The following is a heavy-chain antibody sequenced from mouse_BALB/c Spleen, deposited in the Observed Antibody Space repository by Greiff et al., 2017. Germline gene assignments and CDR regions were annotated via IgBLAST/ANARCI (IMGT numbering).Heavy chain of an antibody. CDR3: ARHGYYDYGYYFDY. CDR1: GFTFSSYT. CDR2: ISNGGGST. J-gene: IGHJ2*01. D-gene: IGHD2-4*01. Sequence: EVHLVESGGGLVQPGGSLKLSCAASGFTFSSYTMSWVRQTPEKRLEWVAYISNGGGSTYYPDTVKGRFTISRDNAKNTLYLQMSSLKSEDTAMYYCARHGYYDYGYYFDYWGQGTTLTVSS. V-gene: IGHV5-12-2*01.